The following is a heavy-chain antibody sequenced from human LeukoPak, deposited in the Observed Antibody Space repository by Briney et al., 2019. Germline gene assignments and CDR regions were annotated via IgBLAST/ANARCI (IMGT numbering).Heavy chain of an antibody. CDR3: AKGLYTTGDY. J-gene: IGHJ4*02. CDR1: GFTFSSYA. Sequence: GRSLRLSCAASGFTFSSYAMHWVRQAPGKGLEWVAVISYDGSNKYYADSVKGRFTISRDNSKNTLYLQMNSLRAEDTAVYYCAKGLYTTGDYWGQGTLVTVSS. D-gene: IGHD1-1*01. V-gene: IGHV3-30-3*01. CDR2: ISYDGSNK.